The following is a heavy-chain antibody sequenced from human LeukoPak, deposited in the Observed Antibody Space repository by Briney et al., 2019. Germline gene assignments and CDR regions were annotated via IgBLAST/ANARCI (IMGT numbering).Heavy chain of an antibody. D-gene: IGHD3-3*01. V-gene: IGHV3-11*01. CDR3: ARERETGITIFGVDTPFDY. CDR2: ISSSGSTI. Sequence: GGSLRLSCAASGFTFSDYYMSWIRQAPGKGLEWVSYISSSGSTIYYADSVKGRFTISRDNAKNSLYLQMNSLRAEDTAVYYCARERETGITIFGVDTPFDYWGQGTLVTVSS. CDR1: GFTFSDYY. J-gene: IGHJ4*02.